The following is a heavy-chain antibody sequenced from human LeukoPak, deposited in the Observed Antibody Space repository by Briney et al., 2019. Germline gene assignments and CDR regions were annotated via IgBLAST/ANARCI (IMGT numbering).Heavy chain of an antibody. CDR2: IYHSGST. Sequence: KPSETLSLTCAVSGYSISSGYYWGWIRQPPGKGLEWIGSIYHSGSTYYNPSLKSRVTISVDTSKNQFSLKLSSVTAADTAVYYCAAAVAGSPYWGQGTLVTVSS. CDR1: GYSISSGYY. J-gene: IGHJ4*02. V-gene: IGHV4-38-2*01. CDR3: AAAVAGSPY. D-gene: IGHD6-19*01.